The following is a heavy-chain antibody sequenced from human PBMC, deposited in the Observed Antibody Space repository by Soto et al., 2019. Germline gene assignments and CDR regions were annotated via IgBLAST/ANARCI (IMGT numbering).Heavy chain of an antibody. CDR1: GINVSRNY. J-gene: IGHJ2*01. D-gene: IGHD3-16*01. V-gene: IGHV3-66*01. CDR2: IYSGGST. CDR3: AKGGWGYWYFDL. Sequence: EAPLVESGGGLVQPGGSLRLSCAASGINVSRNYLTWVRQAPGKGLEWVSLIYSGGSTTYADSVRGRFTISRDDPNDTLYLQMNSLRTEDTAVYYCAKGGWGYWYFDLWGRGALVTVSS.